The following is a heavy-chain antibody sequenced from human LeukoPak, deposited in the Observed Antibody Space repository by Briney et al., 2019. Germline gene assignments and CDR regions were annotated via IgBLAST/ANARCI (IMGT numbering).Heavy chain of an antibody. V-gene: IGHV3-30*18. CDR1: GFTFSSYG. CDR3: AKAKGTN. D-gene: IGHD1-14*01. J-gene: IGHJ4*02. Sequence: GGSLRLSCAASGFTFSSYGMHWVRQAPGKGLEWVAVISYDGSNKYYADSVKGRFTISRDNSKNTLYLQINSLRAEDTAVYYCAKAKGTNWGQGTLVTVSS. CDR2: ISYDGSNK.